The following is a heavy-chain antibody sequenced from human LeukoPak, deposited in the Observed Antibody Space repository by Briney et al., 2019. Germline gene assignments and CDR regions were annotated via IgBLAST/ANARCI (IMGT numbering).Heavy chain of an antibody. CDR1: GGSISSYY. Sequence: PSETLSLTCTVSGGSISSYYWSWIRQPPGKGLEWIGYIYYSGSTNYNPSLKSRVTISVDTSKNQFSLKLSSVTAADTAVYYCARDFGGSSWYVSVWGQGTLVTVSS. J-gene: IGHJ4*02. CDR2: IYYSGST. D-gene: IGHD6-13*01. CDR3: ARDFGGSSWYVSV. V-gene: IGHV4-59*01.